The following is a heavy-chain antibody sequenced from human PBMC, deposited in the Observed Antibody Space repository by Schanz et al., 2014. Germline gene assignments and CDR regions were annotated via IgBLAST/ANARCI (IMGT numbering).Heavy chain of an antibody. D-gene: IGHD1-1*01. CDR2: IKHDGSVK. Sequence: QVQLVESGGGVVQPGRSLRLSCAASGFMFSTYGMHWVRQAPGKGLEWVDNIKHDGSVKDYVDSVKGRFTVSRDNYKNTVYIQMNSLRAEDTAVHYCARERRNDDPDYWGQGTPVTGSS. CDR1: GFMFSTYG. J-gene: IGHJ4*02. CDR3: ARERRNDDPDY. V-gene: IGHV3-33*08.